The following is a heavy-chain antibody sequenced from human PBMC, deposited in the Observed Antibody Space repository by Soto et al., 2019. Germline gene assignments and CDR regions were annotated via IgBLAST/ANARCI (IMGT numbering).Heavy chain of an antibody. CDR2: IRSKSNGGTT. D-gene: IGHD3-22*01. J-gene: IGHJ4*02. CDR3: AMDTSGYTYYFDQ. CDR1: GFTFGDYA. Sequence: EVQLVESGGGLLQPGRSLRLSCTTSGFTFGDYAMSWFRQAPGKGRELVGFIRSKSNGGTTEYAASVKGRFTISRDDARSIAYLQMNSLTTEDPAVYYCAMDTSGYTYYFDQWGQGTLVIVSS. V-gene: IGHV3-49*03.